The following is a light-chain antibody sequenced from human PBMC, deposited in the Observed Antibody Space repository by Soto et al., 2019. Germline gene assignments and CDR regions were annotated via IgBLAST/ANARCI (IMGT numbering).Light chain of an antibody. J-gene: IGLJ1*01. Sequence: QSALAQPASVSVSPGQSITVSCTGTSSDVGGYNYVSWYQLHPGKAPKLILYEVTNRPSGVSDRFSGSKSGNTASLTISGLQAEDEADYYCSSYTSSTAYVFGTGTKVTV. CDR2: EVT. CDR3: SSYTSSTAYV. V-gene: IGLV2-14*01. CDR1: SSDVGGYNY.